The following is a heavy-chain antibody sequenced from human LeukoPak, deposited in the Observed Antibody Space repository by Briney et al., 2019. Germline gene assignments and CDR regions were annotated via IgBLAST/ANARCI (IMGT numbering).Heavy chain of an antibody. CDR3: ARDQSHYYDSSGYTNY. J-gene: IGHJ4*02. Sequence: ASVKVSCKASGYTFTGYYMHWVRQAPGQGLEWMGWINPNSGGTNYAQKFQGRVTMTRDTSISTAYMELSRLRSDDTAVYYCARDQSHYYDSSGYTNYWGQRTLVTVSS. CDR2: INPNSGGT. V-gene: IGHV1-2*02. D-gene: IGHD3-22*01. CDR1: GYTFTGYY.